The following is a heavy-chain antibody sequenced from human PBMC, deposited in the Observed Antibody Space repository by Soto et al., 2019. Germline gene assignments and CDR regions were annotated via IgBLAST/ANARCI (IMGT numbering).Heavy chain of an antibody. CDR3: ARDSPPPRE. CDR2: INAGNGNT. J-gene: IGHJ4*02. V-gene: IGHV1-3*01. CDR1: GYTFTSYA. Sequence: ASVKVSCKASGYTFTSYAMHLVRQAPGQRLEWMGWINAGNGNTKYSQKFQGRVTITTDTSTSTAYMELRSLRSDDTAVYYCARDSPPPREWGQGTLVTVSS.